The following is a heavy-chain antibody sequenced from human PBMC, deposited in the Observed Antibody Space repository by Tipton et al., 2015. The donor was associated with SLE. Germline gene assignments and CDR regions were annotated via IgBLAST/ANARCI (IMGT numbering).Heavy chain of an antibody. Sequence: SLRLSCAASGFTFSNYGMHWVRQAPGKGLEWVAFIGYAGSNEYYADSVTGRFTISRDNSRNTLYLHMKNLRTEDTAVYYCVKALGYCSSSKCYLDYWGQGTLVTVSS. CDR3: VKALGYCSSSKCYLDY. CDR2: IGYAGSNE. CDR1: GFTFSNYG. V-gene: IGHV3-30*02. D-gene: IGHD2-2*01. J-gene: IGHJ4*02.